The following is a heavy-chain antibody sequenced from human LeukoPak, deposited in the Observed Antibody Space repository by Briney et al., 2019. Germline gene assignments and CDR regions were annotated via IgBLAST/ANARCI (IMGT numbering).Heavy chain of an antibody. J-gene: IGHJ4*02. Sequence: SETLSLTCTVPGGSISSYYWSWIRQPPGKGLEWIGYIYYSRSTNYNPSLKSRVTISVDTSKNQFSLKLSSVTAADTAVYYCARIKWELPGGFDYWGRGTLATVS. CDR1: GGSISSYY. CDR3: ARIKWELPGGFDY. D-gene: IGHD1-26*01. CDR2: IYYSRST. V-gene: IGHV4-59*08.